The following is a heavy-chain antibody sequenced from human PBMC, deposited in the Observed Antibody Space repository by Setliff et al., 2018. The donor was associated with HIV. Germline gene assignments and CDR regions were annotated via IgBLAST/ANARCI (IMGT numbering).Heavy chain of an antibody. CDR2: INPNSGGT. CDR3: ARDGLYSNSWSYFDF. Sequence: ASVKVSCKASGDTFTGYYMHWVRQAPGQGLEWMGWINPNSGGTNFAQKFQGWVTMTRDTSISTAYMELSSLRSEDTALYYCARDGLYSNSWSYFDFWGQGTLVTVSS. CDR1: GDTFTGYY. D-gene: IGHD6-13*01. V-gene: IGHV1-2*04. J-gene: IGHJ4*02.